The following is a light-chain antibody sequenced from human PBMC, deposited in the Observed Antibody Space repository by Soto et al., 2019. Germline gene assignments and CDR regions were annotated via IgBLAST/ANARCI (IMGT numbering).Light chain of an antibody. Sequence: QSALTQPASVSGSPGQSITISCAGSTSDVGAYNYVAWYQQFPGKAPKLMVYEVIHRPSGVSSRFSGSKSGNTASLTISGLQADDEAHYYCSSYTTSRTVVFGGGTKLTVL. J-gene: IGLJ2*01. CDR3: SSYTTSRTVV. V-gene: IGLV2-14*01. CDR2: EVI. CDR1: TSDVGAYNY.